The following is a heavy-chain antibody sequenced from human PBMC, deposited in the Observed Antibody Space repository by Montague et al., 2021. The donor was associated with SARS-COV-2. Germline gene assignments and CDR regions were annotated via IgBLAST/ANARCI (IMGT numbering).Heavy chain of an antibody. CDR2: IYYSGTT. V-gene: IGHV4-39*01. CDR3: ARETYTSGWFQQLDY. Sequence: SETLSLTCTVSGVSISSSNYNWVWIRQPPGQGLEWIVSIYYSGTTYYNPPLQSRVPISVDTSKKQFPLKLSSVTAADTAVYYCARETYTSGWFQQLDYWGQGTPVTVSS. CDR1: GVSISSSNYN. D-gene: IGHD6-19*01. J-gene: IGHJ4*02.